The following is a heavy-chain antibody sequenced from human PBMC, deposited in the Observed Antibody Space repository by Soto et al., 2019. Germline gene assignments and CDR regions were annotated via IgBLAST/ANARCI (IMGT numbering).Heavy chain of an antibody. CDR3: AKDNRADRGAFDY. J-gene: IGHJ4*02. Sequence: EVQLVESGGGLVQPGRSLRLSCAASGFTFDGFAMHWVRQAPGKGLEWVSGISWNSAMIGYADSVKGRFTISRDNAKNSLYLQMNSLRPEDTALYFCAKDNRADRGAFDYWGQGTLVSVFS. CDR1: GFTFDGFA. CDR2: ISWNSAMI. V-gene: IGHV3-9*01. D-gene: IGHD3-10*01.